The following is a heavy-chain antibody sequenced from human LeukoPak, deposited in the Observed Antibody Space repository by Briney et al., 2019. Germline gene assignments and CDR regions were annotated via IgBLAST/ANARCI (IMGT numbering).Heavy chain of an antibody. CDR3: AREYSNSQFDY. CDR1: GYTFTNYY. D-gene: IGHD6-13*01. J-gene: IGHJ4*02. V-gene: IGHV1-46*01. CDR2: INPSSGST. Sequence: GASVKVSCKASGYTFTNYYIHWVRQAPGQGLEWMAIINPSSGSTSYAQKFQGRVTMTRDTSTNTVYMELSSLRSEDTAMYYCAREYSNSQFDYWGQGTLVTVSS.